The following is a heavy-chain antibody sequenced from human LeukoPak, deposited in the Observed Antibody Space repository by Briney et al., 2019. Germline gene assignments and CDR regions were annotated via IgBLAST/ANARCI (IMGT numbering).Heavy chain of an antibody. D-gene: IGHD3-3*01. CDR1: GGSISSSSYY. J-gene: IGHJ5*02. CDR3: ARDLQYYDFWSGYSGWFDP. Sequence: SETLSLTCTVSGGSISSSSYYWGWIRQPPGKGLEWIGSIYYSGSTYYNPSLKSRVTISVDTSKNQFSLKLSSVTAADTAVYYCARDLQYYDFWSGYSGWFDPWGQGTLVTVSS. CDR2: IYYSGST. V-gene: IGHV4-39*02.